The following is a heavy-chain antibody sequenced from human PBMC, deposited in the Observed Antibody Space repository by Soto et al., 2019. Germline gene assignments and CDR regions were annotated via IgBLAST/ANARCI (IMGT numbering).Heavy chain of an antibody. CDR3: ARGGATVVTTDYNWFDP. J-gene: IGHJ5*02. Sequence: QLQLQESGSGLVKPSQTLSLTCAVSGGSISSGGYSWSWIRQPPGKGLEWIGYIYHSGSTYYNPSLKSRVTISVDRSMNQFSLKLSPVTAADTAVYYCARGGATVVTTDYNWFDPWGQGTLVTVSS. CDR2: IYHSGST. CDR1: GGSISSGGYS. V-gene: IGHV4-30-2*01. D-gene: IGHD4-17*01.